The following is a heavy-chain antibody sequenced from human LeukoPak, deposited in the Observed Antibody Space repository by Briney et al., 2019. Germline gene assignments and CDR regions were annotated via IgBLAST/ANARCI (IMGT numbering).Heavy chain of an antibody. Sequence: PGGSLRLSCAASGFTFSNSWMSWVRRAPGKGLEWVANIKEDGSDKYYVDSVKGRFTISRDNAKNSLYLQMDSLRAEDTAVYHCARGSYWGQGALVTVSS. V-gene: IGHV3-7*04. CDR1: GFTFSNSW. CDR3: ARGSY. J-gene: IGHJ4*02. CDR2: IKEDGSDK.